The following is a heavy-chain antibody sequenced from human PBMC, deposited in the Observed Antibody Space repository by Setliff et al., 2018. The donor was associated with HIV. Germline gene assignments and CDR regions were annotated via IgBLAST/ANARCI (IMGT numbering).Heavy chain of an antibody. CDR3: AAHYDILTGYRRPLDY. Sequence: ASVKVSCKVSGYTLAELSMHWVRQAPGKGLEWMGGFDPEDGETIYAQKFQGRVSMTEEKSTDTAYMELNSLRSEDTAVYYCAAHYDILTGYRRPLDYWGQGTLVTVSS. J-gene: IGHJ4*02. CDR2: FDPEDGET. CDR1: GYTLAELS. V-gene: IGHV1-24*01. D-gene: IGHD3-9*01.